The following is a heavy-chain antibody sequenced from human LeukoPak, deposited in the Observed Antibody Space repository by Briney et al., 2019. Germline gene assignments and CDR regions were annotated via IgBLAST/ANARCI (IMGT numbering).Heavy chain of an antibody. CDR1: GFAVSMYW. CDR2: IDTDVSST. J-gene: IGHJ3*02. Sequence: TGGSLRLSCAASGFAVSMYWMHWVRQAPGKGLVWVSRIDTDVSSTDYADSVKGRFTISRDNAKNTLYLQMSSLRVEDTAVYYCARSGITMVGGASIGLLTFDIWGPGTMVTVSP. CDR3: ARSGITMVGGASIGLLTFDI. D-gene: IGHD3-10*01. V-gene: IGHV3-74*01.